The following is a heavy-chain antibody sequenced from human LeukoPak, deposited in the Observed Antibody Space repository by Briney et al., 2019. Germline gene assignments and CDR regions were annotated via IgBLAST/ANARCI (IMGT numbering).Heavy chain of an antibody. V-gene: IGHV3-23*01. J-gene: IGHJ4*02. CDR3: AKDPGARGYVLY. CDR1: GFTFSSYA. Sequence: GGSLRLSCAASGFTFSSYAMSWVRQAPGKGLEWVSAISGSGGSTYYADSVKGRFTISRDNSKNTLYLQMNSLRAGDTAVYYCAKDPGARGYVLYWGQGTLVTVSS. CDR2: ISGSGGST. D-gene: IGHD2-8*02.